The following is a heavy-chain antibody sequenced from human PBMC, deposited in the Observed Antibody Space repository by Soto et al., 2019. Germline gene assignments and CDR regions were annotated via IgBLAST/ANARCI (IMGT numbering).Heavy chain of an antibody. CDR3: ARFWSGYVDGIWYNWFDP. Sequence: GGSLRLSCAASGFTFSSYSMNWVRQAPGKGLEWVSSISSSSSYIYYADSVKGRFTISRDNAKNSLYLQMNSLRAEDTAVYYCARFWSGYVDGIWYNWFDPWGQGTLVTVSS. D-gene: IGHD3-3*01. CDR1: GFTFSSYS. V-gene: IGHV3-21*01. J-gene: IGHJ5*02. CDR2: ISSSSSYI.